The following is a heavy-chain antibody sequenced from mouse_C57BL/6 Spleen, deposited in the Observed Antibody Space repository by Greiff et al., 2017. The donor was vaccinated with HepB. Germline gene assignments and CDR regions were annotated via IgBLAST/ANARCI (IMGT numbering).Heavy chain of an antibody. D-gene: IGHD1-1*01. J-gene: IGHJ2*01. CDR3: ARASYEGNFDY. Sequence: VQLQQSGPELVKPGASVKISCKASGYAFSSSWMNWVKQRPGKGLEWIGRIYPGDGDTNYNGKFKGKATLTADKSSSTAYMQLSSLTSEDSAVYFCARASYEGNFDYWGQGTTLTVSS. CDR2: IYPGDGDT. V-gene: IGHV1-82*01. CDR1: GYAFSSSW.